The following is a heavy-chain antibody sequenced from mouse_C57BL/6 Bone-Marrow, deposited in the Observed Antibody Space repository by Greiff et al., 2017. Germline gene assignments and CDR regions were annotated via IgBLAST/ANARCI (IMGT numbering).Heavy chain of an antibody. Sequence: QVQLQQSGAELVKPGASVKMSCKASGYTFTSYWITWVKQRPGQGLEWIGDIYPGSGSTNYNEKFKSKATLTVDTSSSTAFMQLRSLTSEDSAVYSCARSVVDGFPWFAYWGQGTLVTVSA. V-gene: IGHV1-55*01. CDR1: GYTFTSYW. D-gene: IGHD2-3*01. CDR3: ARSVVDGFPWFAY. J-gene: IGHJ3*01. CDR2: IYPGSGST.